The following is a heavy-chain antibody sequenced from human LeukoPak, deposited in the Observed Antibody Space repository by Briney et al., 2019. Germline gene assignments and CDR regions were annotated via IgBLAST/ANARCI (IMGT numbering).Heavy chain of an antibody. J-gene: IGHJ4*02. V-gene: IGHV4-59*01. D-gene: IGHD6-19*01. CDR2: IYYSGST. Sequence: SETLSLTCTVSGGSISSYSWSWIRQPPGKGLEWIGYIYYSGSTNYNPSLKSRVTISVDTSESQSSLKLTSVTAADTAVYYCARGNGWYYYWGQGTLVTVSS. CDR3: ARGNGWYYY. CDR1: GGSISSYS.